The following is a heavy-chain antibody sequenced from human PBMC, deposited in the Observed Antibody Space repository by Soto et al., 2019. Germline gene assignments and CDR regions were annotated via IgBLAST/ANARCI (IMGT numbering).Heavy chain of an antibody. CDR1: GFTFRSYA. V-gene: IGHV3-23*01. Sequence: EVQLLESGGGLVQPGGSLRLSCAASGFTFRSYAMSWVRQAPGKGLEWVSGISGSSGSTYYAVSVKGRFTISRDNSKNTMVLQMNSLRAEDTAMYYCAKDRESSTAPRGGCDYWGQGTLVTVSS. CDR3: AKDRESSTAPRGGCDY. D-gene: IGHD6-6*01. J-gene: IGHJ4*02. CDR2: ISGSSGST.